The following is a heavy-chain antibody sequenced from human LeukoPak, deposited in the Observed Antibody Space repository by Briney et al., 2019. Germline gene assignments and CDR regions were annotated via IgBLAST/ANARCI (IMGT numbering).Heavy chain of an antibody. D-gene: IGHD3-10*01. Sequence: ASVKVSCKSSGYTFTNYAMNWVRQAPGQGLEWMGWISAYNGNTELAQKFQGRVTLATDASTSTAYVELRSLTSDDTAVYFCARGGSRSRRGDDAFDIWGQGTMVTVSS. J-gene: IGHJ3*02. CDR1: GYTFTNYA. CDR3: ARGGSRSRRGDDAFDI. V-gene: IGHV1-18*01. CDR2: ISAYNGNT.